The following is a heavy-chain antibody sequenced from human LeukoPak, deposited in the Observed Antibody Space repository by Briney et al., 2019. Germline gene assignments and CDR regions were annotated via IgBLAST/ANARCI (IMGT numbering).Heavy chain of an antibody. D-gene: IGHD1-14*01. V-gene: IGHV4-59*01. J-gene: IGHJ5*02. CDR3: ARGSTGQYDP. CDR1: GVSISSYY. Sequence: SETLSLTCRVSGVSISSYYLSWIRQAPGKGLEWIGYVHYSGSSNNNASLKSRVTMSVDTSKNQFSLKLSSVTAADTAVYYCARGSTGQYDPWGQGILVTVSS. CDR2: VHYSGSS.